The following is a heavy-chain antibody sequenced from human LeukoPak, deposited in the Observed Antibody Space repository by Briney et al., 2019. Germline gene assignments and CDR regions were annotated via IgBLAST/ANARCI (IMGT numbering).Heavy chain of an antibody. Sequence: GGSLRLSCAASGFTVSSNYMSWVRQAPGKGLEWVSVIYSGGSTYYADSVKGRFTISRDNAKNSLYLQMNSLRAEDTALYYCAKGQQLTIDYWGQGTLVTVSS. D-gene: IGHD6-13*01. CDR1: GFTVSSNY. CDR2: IYSGGST. V-gene: IGHV3-53*05. J-gene: IGHJ4*02. CDR3: AKGQQLTIDY.